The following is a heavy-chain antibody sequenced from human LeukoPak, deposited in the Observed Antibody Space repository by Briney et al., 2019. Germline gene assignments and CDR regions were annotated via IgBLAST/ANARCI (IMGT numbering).Heavy chain of an antibody. CDR2: IWYDGSNK. CDR1: GFTFSSYG. J-gene: IGHJ4*02. V-gene: IGHV3-33*01. D-gene: IGHD2-15*01. Sequence: GRSLRLSCAASGFTFSSYGMHWVRQAPGKGLEWVAVIWYDGSNKYYADSVKGRFTISRDNSKNTLYLQMNSLRAEDTAVYYCARDGRGHPSYFDYWGQGTLVTVSS. CDR3: ARDGRGHPSYFDY.